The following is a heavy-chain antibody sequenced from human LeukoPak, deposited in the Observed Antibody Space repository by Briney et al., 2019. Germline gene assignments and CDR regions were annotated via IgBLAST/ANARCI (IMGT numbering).Heavy chain of an antibody. J-gene: IGHJ4*02. CDR3: ARGAYDYVWGSYRLDY. CDR2: INHSGST. CDR1: GGSFSGYY. D-gene: IGHD3-16*02. Sequence: QSSETLSLTCAVYGGSFSGYYWSWIRQPPGKGLEWIGEINHSGSTNYNPSLKSRVTMSVDTSKNQFSLKLSSVTAADTAVYYCARGAYDYVWGSYRLDYWGQGTLVTVSS. V-gene: IGHV4-34*01.